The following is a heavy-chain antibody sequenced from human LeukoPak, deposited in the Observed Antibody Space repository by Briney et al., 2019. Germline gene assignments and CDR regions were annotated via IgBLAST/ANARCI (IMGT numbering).Heavy chain of an antibody. CDR3: ASGTYRLGDY. V-gene: IGHV3-23*01. CDR1: GLSFSTYA. CDR2: ISGSGVDT. Sequence: GGSLRLSCAASGLSFSTYAMSWVRQAPGKGLEWVAGISGSGVDTHYAGSVNGRFRISRDNSANTLYLQVNSLREEGTALYYCASGTYRLGDYWGQGTQVAVSP. J-gene: IGHJ4*02. D-gene: IGHD3-10*01.